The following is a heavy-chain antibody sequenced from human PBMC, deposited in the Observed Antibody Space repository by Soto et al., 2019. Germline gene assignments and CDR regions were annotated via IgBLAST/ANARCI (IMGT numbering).Heavy chain of an antibody. CDR3: ARLGAPYSNYVPWWFDP. V-gene: IGHV4-39*01. CDR2: IYYSGST. CDR1: GGSISSSSYY. J-gene: IGHJ5*02. D-gene: IGHD4-4*01. Sequence: SETLSLTCTVSGGSISSSSYYWGWIRQPPGKGLEWIGSIYYSGSTYYNPSLKSRVTISVDTSKNQFSLKLSSVTAADTAVYYCARLGAPYSNYVPWWFDPWGQGTLVTVSS.